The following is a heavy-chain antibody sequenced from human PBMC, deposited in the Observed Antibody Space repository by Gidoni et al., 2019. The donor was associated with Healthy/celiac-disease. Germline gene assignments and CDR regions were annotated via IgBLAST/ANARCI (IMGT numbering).Heavy chain of an antibody. Sequence: QVQLQQWGAGLLKPSETLSLTCAVYGGSLSGYYWSWIRQPPGKGLEWIGEINHSGSTNYNPSLKSRVTISVDTSKNQFSLKLSSVTAADTAVYYCARGKVVPAALSWYNWFDPWGQGTLVTVSS. D-gene: IGHD2-2*01. V-gene: IGHV4-34*01. CDR3: ARGKVVPAALSWYNWFDP. J-gene: IGHJ5*02. CDR2: INHSGST. CDR1: GGSLSGYY.